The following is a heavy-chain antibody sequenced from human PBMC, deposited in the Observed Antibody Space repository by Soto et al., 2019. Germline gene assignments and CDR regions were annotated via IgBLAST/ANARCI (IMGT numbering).Heavy chain of an antibody. CDR2: ISYDGSNK. Sequence: QVQLVESGGGVVQPGRSLRLSCAASGFTFSSYAMHWVRQAPGKGLEWVAVISYDGSNKYYADSVKGRFTISRDISKNTLYLQMNSLRAEDTAVYYCVRAGGLLLDYWGQGTLVTASS. J-gene: IGHJ4*02. CDR1: GFTFSSYA. CDR3: VRAGGLLLDY. V-gene: IGHV3-30-3*01. D-gene: IGHD2-15*01.